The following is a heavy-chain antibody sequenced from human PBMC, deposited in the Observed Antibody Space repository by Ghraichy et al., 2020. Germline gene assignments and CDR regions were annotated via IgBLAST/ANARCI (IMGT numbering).Heavy chain of an antibody. D-gene: IGHD5-12*01. V-gene: IGHV1-2*02. CDR2: INPNSGGT. J-gene: IGHJ5*02. Sequence: ASVKVSCKASGYTFTGYYMHWVRQAPGQGLEWMGWINPNSGGTNYAQKFQGRVTMTRDTSISTAYMELSRLRSDDTAVYYCAREYSGYGNWFDPWGQGTLVTVSS. CDR3: AREYSGYGNWFDP. CDR1: GYTFTGYY.